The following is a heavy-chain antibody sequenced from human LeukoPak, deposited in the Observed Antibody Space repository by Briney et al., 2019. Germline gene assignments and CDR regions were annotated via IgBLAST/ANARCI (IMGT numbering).Heavy chain of an antibody. CDR3: ARPGYCSSTSCYSLDP. V-gene: IGHV1-2*02. J-gene: IGHJ5*02. CDR2: INPNSGGT. CDR1: GYTFTGYY. D-gene: IGHD2-2*01. Sequence: ASVKVSCKASGYTFTGYYMHWVRQAPGQGLEWMGWINPNSGGTNYAQKFQGRVTMTRDTSFSTAYMELSRLRSDDTAVYYCARPGYCSSTSCYSLDPWGQGTLVTVSS.